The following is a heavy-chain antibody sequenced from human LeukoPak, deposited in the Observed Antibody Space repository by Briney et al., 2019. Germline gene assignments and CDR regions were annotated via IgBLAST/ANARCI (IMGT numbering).Heavy chain of an antibody. CDR1: GGSISNSSYY. J-gene: IGHJ5*02. V-gene: IGHV4-39*01. CDR2: IFYSGST. CDR3: AVAAPYYDILTGYWPNWFDP. Sequence: SETLSLTCTVSGGSISNSSYYWGWIRQPPGKGLEWIGSIFYSGSTYYNPSLKSRVTISVDTSKNQFSLKLSSVTAADTAVYYCAVAAPYYDILTGYWPNWFDPWGQGTLVTVSS. D-gene: IGHD3-9*01.